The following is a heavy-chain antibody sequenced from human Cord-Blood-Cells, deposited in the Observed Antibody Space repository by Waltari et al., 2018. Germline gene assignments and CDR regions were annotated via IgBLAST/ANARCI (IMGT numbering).Heavy chain of an antibody. CDR2: IYYNGST. Sequence: QVQLQESGPGLVKPSQTLSLTCTVSGGSISSGGYYWSWIRQHPGKGLEWIGYIYYNGSTYYNPSLKSRVTISVDTSKNQFSLKLSSVTAADTAVYYCARDSLSGGTATYFDYWGQGTLVTVSS. CDR3: ARDSLSGGTATYFDY. J-gene: IGHJ4*02. D-gene: IGHD2-15*01. V-gene: IGHV4-31*03. CDR1: GGSISSGGYY.